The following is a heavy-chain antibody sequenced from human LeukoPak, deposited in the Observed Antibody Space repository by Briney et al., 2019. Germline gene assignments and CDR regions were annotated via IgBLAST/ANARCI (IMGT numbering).Heavy chain of an antibody. D-gene: IGHD1-26*01. CDR2: INPNSGGT. V-gene: IGHV1-2*02. Sequence: ASVTVSCRASGYTFTGHYMHWVRQAPGQGLEWMGWINPNSGGTKYAQNFQGRVTMTRDTSITTAYMDLTSLRSDDTAVYYCARGGVRWELPQPLDYWGQGTLVAVSS. CDR1: GYTFTGHY. J-gene: IGHJ4*02. CDR3: ARGGVRWELPQPLDY.